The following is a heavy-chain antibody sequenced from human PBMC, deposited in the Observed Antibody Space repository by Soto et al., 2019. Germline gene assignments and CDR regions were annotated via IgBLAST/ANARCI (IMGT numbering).Heavy chain of an antibody. D-gene: IGHD6-6*01. CDR2: IYPGDSDT. Sequence: ESLEIAGPGFGDSFSSCLIAWLRHMRGKGLEWIGIIYPGDSDTRYSPSFQGHVTISADKSISTAYLQWSSLKASDTAMYYCARHRSSSLGYYYGMDVWGRGTTVTVSS. CDR1: GDSFSSCL. CDR3: ARHRSSSLGYYYGMDV. J-gene: IGHJ6*02. V-gene: IGHV5-51*01.